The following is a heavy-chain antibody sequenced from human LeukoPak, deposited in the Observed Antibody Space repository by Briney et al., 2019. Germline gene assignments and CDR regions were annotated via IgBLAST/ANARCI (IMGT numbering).Heavy chain of an antibody. Sequence: PSETVSLTCTVSRGSVSSDYWSWIRQSPGRGLEWIGYIFYPTTTNYNPSLRSRVTMSLDTSNNQFSLDLTSVTGADTAVYFCATGHSSGWFDYWGQGTLVGVSS. J-gene: IGHJ4*02. CDR3: ATGHSSGWFDY. CDR1: RGSVSSDY. D-gene: IGHD6-19*01. V-gene: IGHV4-59*02. CDR2: IFYPTTT.